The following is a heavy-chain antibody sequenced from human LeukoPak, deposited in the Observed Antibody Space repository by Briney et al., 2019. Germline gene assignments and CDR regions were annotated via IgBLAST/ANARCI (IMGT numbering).Heavy chain of an antibody. CDR2: INPRGGST. J-gene: IGHJ4*02. D-gene: IGHD6-25*01. Sequence: ASVKVSCKASGYTFTSYYMHWMRQAPGQGPEWMGIINPRGGSTDYSQKFQDRVTMSSDTSTSTVYMELSSLRSEDTSVYFCARVGVTAATADYWGQGTLVTVSS. CDR1: GYTFTSYY. CDR3: ARVGVTAATADY. V-gene: IGHV1-46*01.